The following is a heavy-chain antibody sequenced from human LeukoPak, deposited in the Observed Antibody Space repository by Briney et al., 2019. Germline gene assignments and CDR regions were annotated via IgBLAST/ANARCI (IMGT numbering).Heavy chain of an antibody. CDR1: GFTFSSYS. J-gene: IGHJ6*03. CDR2: ISSSSSYI. Sequence: PGGSLRLSCAASGFTFSSYSMNWVRQAPGKGLEWVSSISSSSSYIYYADSVKGRFTISRDNAKNSLYLQMNSLRAEDTAVYYCAREPTYYYYMDVWGKGTTVTVPS. V-gene: IGHV3-21*01. CDR3: AREPTYYYYMDV.